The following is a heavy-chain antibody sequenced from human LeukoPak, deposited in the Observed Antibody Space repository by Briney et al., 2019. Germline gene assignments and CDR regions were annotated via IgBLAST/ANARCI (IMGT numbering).Heavy chain of an antibody. CDR2: IDPSDSYT. CDR1: GYSFTSYW. CDR3: AREPIVVVVAATHWFDP. D-gene: IGHD2-15*01. V-gene: IGHV5-10-1*01. Sequence: GESLKISCKGSGYSFTSYWISWVRQMPGKGVEWMGRIDPSDSYTNYSPSFQGHVTISADKSISTAYLQWSSLKASDTAMYYCAREPIVVVVAATHWFDPWGQGTLVTVSS. J-gene: IGHJ5*02.